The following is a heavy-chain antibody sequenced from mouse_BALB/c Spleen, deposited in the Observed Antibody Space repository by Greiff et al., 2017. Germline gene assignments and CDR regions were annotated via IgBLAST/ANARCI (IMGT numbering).Heavy chain of an antibody. CDR1: GFNIKDYY. CDR3: NALDGYYRFAY. D-gene: IGHD2-3*01. V-gene: IGHV14-4*02. CDR2: IDPENGDT. J-gene: IGHJ3*01. Sequence: VQLKESGAELVRSGASVKLSCTASGFNIKDYYMHWVKQRPEQGLEWIGWIDPENGDTEYAPKFQGKATMTADTSSNTAYLQLSSLTSEDTAVYYCNALDGYYRFAYWGQGTLVAVSA.